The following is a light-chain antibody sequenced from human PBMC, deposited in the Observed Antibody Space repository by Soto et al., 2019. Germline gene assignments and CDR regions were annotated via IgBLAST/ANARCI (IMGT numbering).Light chain of an antibody. CDR3: QQYNSAPWT. V-gene: IGKV1-27*01. CDR2: AAS. Sequence: DIQMTQSPSTLYASVGARVTITCRASQGISNYLAWYQQNPGKVPKLLIYAASTLQSGVPSRFSGSGSGTDFTLTISSLQPEEVATYYCQQYNSAPWTVGQGTKV. J-gene: IGKJ1*01. CDR1: QGISNY.